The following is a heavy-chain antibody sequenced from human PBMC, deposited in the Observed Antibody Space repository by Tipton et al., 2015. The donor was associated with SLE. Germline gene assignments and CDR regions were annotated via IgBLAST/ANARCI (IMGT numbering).Heavy chain of an antibody. J-gene: IGHJ4*02. CDR3: ARQWGDSSSSGDY. Sequence: TLSLTCTVSGGSISSSSYYWGWIRQPPGKGLEWIGSIYYSGNTYYNPSLKSRVTISVDTSKNQFPLKLSSVTAADTAVYYCARQWGDSSSSGDYWGQGTLVTVSS. D-gene: IGHD6-6*01. CDR1: GGSISSSSYY. CDR2: IYYSGNT. V-gene: IGHV4-39*06.